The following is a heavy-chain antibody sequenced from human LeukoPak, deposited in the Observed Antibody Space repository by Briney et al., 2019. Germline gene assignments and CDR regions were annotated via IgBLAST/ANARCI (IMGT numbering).Heavy chain of an antibody. CDR1: GFTFSSYS. J-gene: IGHJ4*02. Sequence: GGSLRFSCAASGFTFSSYSMNWVRQAPGKGLEWVSSISSSSSYIYYADSVKGRFTISRDNAKNSLYLQMNSLRAEDTAVYYCARATTRYFDWLPLDYWGQGTLVTVSS. CDR2: ISSSSSYI. CDR3: ARATTRYFDWLPLDY. D-gene: IGHD3-9*01. V-gene: IGHV3-21*01.